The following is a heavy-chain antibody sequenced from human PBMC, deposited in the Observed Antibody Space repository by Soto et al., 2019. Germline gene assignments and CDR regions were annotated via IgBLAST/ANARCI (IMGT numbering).Heavy chain of an antibody. V-gene: IGHV1-69*13. CDR1: GGTFSSYA. J-gene: IGHJ4*02. D-gene: IGHD2-8*01. CDR2: IIPIFGTA. Sequence: SVKVSCKASGGTFSSYAISWVRQAPGQGLEWMGGIIPIFGTANYAQKFQGRVTITADESTSTAYMGLSSLRSEDTAVYYCAREVYATPYFDYWGQGTLVTSPQ. CDR3: AREVYATPYFDY.